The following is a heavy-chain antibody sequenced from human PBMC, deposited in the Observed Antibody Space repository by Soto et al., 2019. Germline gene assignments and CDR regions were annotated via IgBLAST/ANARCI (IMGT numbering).Heavy chain of an antibody. CDR1: GGSISSGGYY. CDR2: IYYSGST. CDR3: ARDLQYSRLFYGMDV. Sequence: TSETLSLTCTVSGGSISSGGYYWNWIRQHPGKGLEWIGYIYYSGSTYYNPSLKSRVTISVDTSKNQFSLKLSSVTAADTAVYYCARDLQYSRLFYGMDVWGQGTTVTVSS. D-gene: IGHD6-13*01. J-gene: IGHJ6*02. V-gene: IGHV4-31*03.